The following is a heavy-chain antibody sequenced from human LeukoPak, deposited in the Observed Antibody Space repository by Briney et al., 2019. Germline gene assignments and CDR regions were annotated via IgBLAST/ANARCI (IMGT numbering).Heavy chain of an antibody. CDR1: GFTFSTFA. J-gene: IGHJ4*02. CDR3: ARERYYYGSRGPDY. D-gene: IGHD3-10*01. Sequence: PGGSLRLSCAASGFTFSTFAMIWVRQPPGKGLEWVSYISSSGSTIYYADSVKGRFTISRDNAKNSLYLQMNSLRAEDTAVYYCARERYYYGSRGPDYWGQGTLVTVSS. V-gene: IGHV3-48*03. CDR2: ISSSGSTI.